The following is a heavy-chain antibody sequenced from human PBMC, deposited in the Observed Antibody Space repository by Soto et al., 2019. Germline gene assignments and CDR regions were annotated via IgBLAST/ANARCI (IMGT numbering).Heavy chain of an antibody. J-gene: IGHJ4*02. CDR3: ARSLSTIGARPDY. CDR1: GYTFTGYY. V-gene: IGHV1-2*02. Sequence: QVHLVQSGAEVVKPGASVTVSCEASGYTFTGYYIHWVRQAPGQGLEYMGWINPNTGGTKYAQRFQGRVPMARDTSINTAYKELSWLTSDDTAVYFCARSLSTIGARPDYWGQGTLVTVSP. CDR2: INPNTGGT. D-gene: IGHD6-6*01.